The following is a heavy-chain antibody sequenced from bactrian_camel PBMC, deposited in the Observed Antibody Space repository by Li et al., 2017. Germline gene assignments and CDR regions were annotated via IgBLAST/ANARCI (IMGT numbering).Heavy chain of an antibody. J-gene: IGHJ4*01. Sequence: HVQLVESGGGSVQAGGSLKLSCAASGYLDLGYYWGWFRQPPGKKREAIAAMDVDGSTSYSESAKGRFTISKDNTRNTVDLQMSSLKPEDTAVYKCAAGFPYGGDSCAGLIHWGQGTQVTVS. CDR1: GYLDLGYY. CDR2: MDVDGST. V-gene: IGHV3S53*01. CDR3: AAGFPYGGDSCAGLIH. D-gene: IGHD2*01.